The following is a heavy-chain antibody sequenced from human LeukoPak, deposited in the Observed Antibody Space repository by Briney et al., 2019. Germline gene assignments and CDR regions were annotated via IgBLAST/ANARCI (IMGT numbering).Heavy chain of an antibody. J-gene: IGHJ4*02. Sequence: SETLSLTCTVSGGSISSYYWSWIRQPPGKGLEWIGYIYYSGSTNYNPSLKSRVTISVDTSKNQFSLKLSSVTAADTAVYYCARLAHDYGDYYFDYWGQGTLVTVSS. V-gene: IGHV4-59*08. D-gene: IGHD4-17*01. CDR3: ARLAHDYGDYYFDY. CDR1: GGSISSYY. CDR2: IYYSGST.